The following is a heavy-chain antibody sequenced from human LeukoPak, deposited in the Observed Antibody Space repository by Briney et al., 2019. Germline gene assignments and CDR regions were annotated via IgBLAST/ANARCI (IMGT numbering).Heavy chain of an antibody. V-gene: IGHV3-23*01. CDR2: ISNNGGYT. CDR1: GFTFSSSA. D-gene: IGHD2-15*01. CDR3: AKQLGYCSDGSCYFPY. J-gene: IGHJ4*02. Sequence: GGSLRLSCAASGFTFSSSAMSWVRRAPGKGLEWVSAISNNGGYTYYADSVQGRFTISRDNSKSTLCLQMNSLRAEDTAVYYCAKQLGYCSDGSCYFPYWGQGTLVTVSS.